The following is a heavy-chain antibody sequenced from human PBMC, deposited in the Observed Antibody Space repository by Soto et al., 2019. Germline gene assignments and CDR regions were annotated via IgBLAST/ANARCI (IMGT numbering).Heavy chain of an antibody. D-gene: IGHD3-3*01. Sequence: QVQLQQWGAGLLKPSETLSLTCAVYGGSFSGYSWSWIRQPPGRGLECFGEINHSGSTNYNPSLKSRVTISVDTSKNQFSLKLSSVTAADTAVYYCARGRRSFTIFGVVPYYFDYWGHGTLVTVSS. CDR2: INHSGST. CDR1: GGSFSGYS. V-gene: IGHV4-34*01. CDR3: ARGRRSFTIFGVVPYYFDY. J-gene: IGHJ4*01.